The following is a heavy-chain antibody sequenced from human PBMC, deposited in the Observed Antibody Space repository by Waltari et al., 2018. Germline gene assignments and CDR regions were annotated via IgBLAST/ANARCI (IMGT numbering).Heavy chain of an antibody. Sequence: QLQLQQSGPGLVKPSESLSLTCVVPGDFMSSNYWWNWVRLTPGKGLEWIGQIHRSGXXNYNPSLESRVTVSMDTSNNQFSLKVFSATAADTAVYYCARDRGRGLYLDSWGQGTLVTVSP. J-gene: IGHJ4*02. CDR3: ARDRGRGLYLDS. CDR2: IHRSGXX. CDR1: GDFMSSNYW. D-gene: IGHD2-15*01. V-gene: IGHV4-4*02.